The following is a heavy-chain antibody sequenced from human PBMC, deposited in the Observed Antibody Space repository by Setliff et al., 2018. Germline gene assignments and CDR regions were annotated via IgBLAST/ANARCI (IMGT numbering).Heavy chain of an antibody. CDR1: GGTFSTYA. Sequence: SVKVSCKASGGTFSTYAIDWVRQAPGQGLEWMGGIIPMFGTTNYARKFQGRVTITADESTITAYMELSSLRSEDTAVYYCARVGFRGVMSAYFDFWGQGTQVTVSS. J-gene: IGHJ4*02. V-gene: IGHV1-69*13. CDR2: IIPMFGTT. D-gene: IGHD3-10*01. CDR3: ARVGFRGVMSAYFDF.